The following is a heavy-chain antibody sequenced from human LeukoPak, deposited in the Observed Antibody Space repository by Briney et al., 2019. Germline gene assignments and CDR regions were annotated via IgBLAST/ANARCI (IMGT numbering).Heavy chain of an antibody. V-gene: IGHV1-69*13. J-gene: IGHJ6*02. Sequence: SVKVSCKASGGTFSSYASSWVRQAPGQGLEWMGGIIPIFGTANYAQKFQGRVTITADESTSTAYMELSSLRSEDTAVYYCARDRKWLKSYYGMDVWGQGTTVTVSS. D-gene: IGHD3-22*01. CDR3: ARDRKWLKSYYGMDV. CDR1: GGTFSSYA. CDR2: IIPIFGTA.